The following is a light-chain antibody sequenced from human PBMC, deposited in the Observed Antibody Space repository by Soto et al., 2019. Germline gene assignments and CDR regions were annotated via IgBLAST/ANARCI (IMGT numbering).Light chain of an antibody. CDR3: QQYNNWPQT. CDR2: GAS. V-gene: IGKV3-15*01. CDR1: QSVSSN. J-gene: IGKJ1*01. Sequence: EIVMTQSPATLSVSPGERATLSCRARQSVSSNLAWYQQKPGQAPRLLIYGASPRATSIPARFSGSGSGAEFTLTISSLQSEDFAVYYCQQYNNWPQTFGQGTKVEIK.